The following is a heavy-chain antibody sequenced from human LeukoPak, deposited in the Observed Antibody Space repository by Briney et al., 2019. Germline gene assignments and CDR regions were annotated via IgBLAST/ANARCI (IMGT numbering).Heavy chain of an antibody. CDR3: ARRPYYYDTSNPAYYYYMDV. CDR2: IYYTGNT. CDR1: GTSMNNYW. D-gene: IGHD3-22*01. V-gene: IGHV4-59*08. J-gene: IGHJ6*03. Sequence: SETLSLTCNVSGTSMNNYWWSWIRQPPGTGLEWIGNIYYTGNTNYNPSPQSRVSISVDTSKSQFSLTLSAVSAADTAVYYCARRPYYYDTSNPAYYYYMDVWGKGTTVTVSS.